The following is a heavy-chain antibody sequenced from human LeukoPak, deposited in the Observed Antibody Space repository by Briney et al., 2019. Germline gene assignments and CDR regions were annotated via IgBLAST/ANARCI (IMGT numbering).Heavy chain of an antibody. D-gene: IGHD3-22*01. CDR1: GGSISSYY. Sequence: SETLSLTCTVSGGSISSYYCSWIRQPPGKGLEWIGYIYYSGSTNYNPSLKSRVTILVDTSKNQFSLKLSSVTAADTALYYCARGVYDSSGYYYGHFDSWGQGTLVTVSS. CDR3: ARGVYDSSGYYYGHFDS. CDR2: IYYSGST. V-gene: IGHV4-59*01. J-gene: IGHJ4*02.